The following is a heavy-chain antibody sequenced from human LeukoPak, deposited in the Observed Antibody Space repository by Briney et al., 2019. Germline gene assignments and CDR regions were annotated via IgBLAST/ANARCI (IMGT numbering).Heavy chain of an antibody. J-gene: IGHJ3*02. V-gene: IGHV1-18*01. Sequence: ASVKVSCKASGYTFTNYGINWVRQAPGQGLEWMGWINCYNGNTDYAQNLQGRVSLTTDTSTTTVYMELRSLTSDDTAVYYCARDPHYDILTDPGDIWGQGTMVIVSS. CDR1: GYTFTNYG. D-gene: IGHD3-9*01. CDR2: INCYNGNT. CDR3: ARDPHYDILTDPGDI.